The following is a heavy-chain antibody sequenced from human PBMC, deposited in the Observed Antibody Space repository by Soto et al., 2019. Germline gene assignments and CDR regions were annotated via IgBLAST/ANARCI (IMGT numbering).Heavy chain of an antibody. CDR1: GFTFTSYA. D-gene: IGHD4-17*01. Sequence: GGSLRLSCAASGFTFTSYAMTWVRQTPGKGLEWVSVISGRGDTTYYADSVKGRFTISRDNSKNTLYLQMNSLRTEDTAVYYCAKCVTVTPTDYYYYYMDVWGKGTTVTVSS. CDR3: AKCVTVTPTDYYYYYMDV. V-gene: IGHV3-23*01. CDR2: ISGRGDTT. J-gene: IGHJ6*03.